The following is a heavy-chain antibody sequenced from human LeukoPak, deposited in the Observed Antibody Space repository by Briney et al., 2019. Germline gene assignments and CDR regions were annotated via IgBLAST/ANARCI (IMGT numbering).Heavy chain of an antibody. CDR1: GGSFSGYY. CDR3: ARGLSGSWYRCLDY. Sequence: SETLSLTCAVYGGSFSGYYWSWIRQPPGKGLEWIGEINHSGSTNYNPSLKSRVTISVDTSKNQFSLKLSSVTAADTAVYYCARGLSGSWYRCLDYWGQGTLVTVSS. CDR2: INHSGST. V-gene: IGHV4-34*01. J-gene: IGHJ4*02. D-gene: IGHD6-13*01.